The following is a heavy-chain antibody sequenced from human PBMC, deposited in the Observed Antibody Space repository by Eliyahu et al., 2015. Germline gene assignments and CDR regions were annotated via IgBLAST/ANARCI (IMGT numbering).Heavy chain of an antibody. J-gene: IGHJ5*02. CDR3: ARDGVGEYNWEPLRHHRWFDP. Sequence: QVQLVQSGAEVKKPGASVKVSCKVSGYTFTGSYMHWVRQAPGQGLEWMGWINPNSGGTNYAQKFQGRVTMTRDTSISTAYMELSRLRSDDTAVYYCARDGVGEYNWEPLRHHRWFDPWGQGTLVTVSS. CDR2: INPNSGGT. V-gene: IGHV1-2*02. D-gene: IGHD1-20*01. CDR1: GYTFTGSY.